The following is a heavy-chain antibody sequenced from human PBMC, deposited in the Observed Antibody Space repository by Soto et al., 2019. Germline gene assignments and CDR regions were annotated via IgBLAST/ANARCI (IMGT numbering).Heavy chain of an antibody. Sequence: GSLRLSCAASGFTFSNAWMSWVRQAPGKGLEWVGRIKSKTDGGTTDYAAPVKGRFTISRDDSKNTLYLQMNSLKTEDTAVYYCTTDQRKQLQYHYYYGMDVWGQGTTVTVSS. D-gene: IGHD6-13*01. V-gene: IGHV3-15*01. CDR2: IKSKTDGGTT. CDR3: TTDQRKQLQYHYYYGMDV. CDR1: GFTFSNAW. J-gene: IGHJ6*02.